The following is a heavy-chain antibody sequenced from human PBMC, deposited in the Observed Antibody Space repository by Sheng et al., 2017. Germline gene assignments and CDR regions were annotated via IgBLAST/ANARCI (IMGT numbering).Heavy chain of an antibody. V-gene: IGHV4-34*01. CDR1: GGSFSGYY. Sequence: QVQLQQWGAGLLKPSETLSLTCAVYGGSFSGYYWSWIRQPPGKGLEWIGEINHSGSTNYNPSLKSRVTISVDTSKNQFSLKLSSVTAADTAVYYCARRWKSNSSGYSGYFDYWGQGTLVTVSS. D-gene: IGHD3-22*01. CDR2: INHSGST. J-gene: IGHJ4*02. CDR3: ARRWKSNSSGYSGYFDY.